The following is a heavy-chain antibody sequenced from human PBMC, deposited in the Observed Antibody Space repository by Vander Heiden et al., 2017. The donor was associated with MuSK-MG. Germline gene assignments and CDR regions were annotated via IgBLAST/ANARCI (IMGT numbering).Heavy chain of an antibody. CDR3: AKDARRSSGWYYFDY. J-gene: IGHJ4*02. CDR2: LTNSGDRT. D-gene: IGHD6-19*01. Sequence: EVQLLESGGGLVQPGGSLRLSCAASGSSFTTYSMAWVRQAPGKGLEWVSALTNSGDRTYYADSVKGRFTISRDNSKNTLYLQMSSLRVEDTAVYYCAKDARRSSGWYYFDYWGQGALVTVSS. V-gene: IGHV3-23*01. CDR1: GSSFTTYS.